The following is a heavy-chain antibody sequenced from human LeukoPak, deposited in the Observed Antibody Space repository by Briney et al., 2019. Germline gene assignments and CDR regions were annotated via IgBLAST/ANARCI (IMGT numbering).Heavy chain of an antibody. CDR2: IYTSGST. CDR3: ARYKSVAGRPDLFDY. V-gene: IGHV4-4*07. J-gene: IGHJ4*02. Sequence: SETLSLTCTVSGGSISSYYWSWIRQPAGKGLKWIGRIYTSGSTNYNPSLKSRVTMSVDTPKNQFSLKLSSVTAADTAVYYCARYKSVAGRPDLFDYWGQGTLVTVSS. CDR1: GGSISSYY. D-gene: IGHD6-19*01.